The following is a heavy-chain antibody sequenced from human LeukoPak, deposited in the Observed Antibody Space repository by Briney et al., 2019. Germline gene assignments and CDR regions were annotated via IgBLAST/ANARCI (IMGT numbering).Heavy chain of an antibody. D-gene: IGHD3-10*01. J-gene: IGHJ4*02. CDR3: ARGGGSPRN. CDR2: IYSTGTT. Sequence: SETLSLTCTVSGGSINNHYWSWIRQPPGMGLEWVGYIYSTGTTNYNPSLKSRVTISLDKSKNQFSLKLSSVTATDTAIYYCARGGGSPRNWGQGTLVTVSS. CDR1: GGSINNHY. V-gene: IGHV4-59*11.